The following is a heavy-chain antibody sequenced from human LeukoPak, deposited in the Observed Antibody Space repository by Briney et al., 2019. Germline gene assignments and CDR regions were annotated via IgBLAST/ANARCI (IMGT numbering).Heavy chain of an antibody. CDR2: ISSTSSYI. D-gene: IGHD3-16*01. Sequence: GGSLRLSCAASGFTFSSFSMNWVRQAPGKGLEWVSSISSTSSYIYYADSVKGRFTISRDKDKNSVYLQMTSLRAEDTAVYYCARAGELRYMDVWGKGTAVTVSS. V-gene: IGHV3-21*01. J-gene: IGHJ6*03. CDR1: GFTFSSFS. CDR3: ARAGELRYMDV.